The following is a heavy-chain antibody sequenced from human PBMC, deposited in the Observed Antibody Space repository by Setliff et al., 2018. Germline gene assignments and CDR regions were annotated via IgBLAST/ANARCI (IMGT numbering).Heavy chain of an antibody. J-gene: IGHJ3*02. Sequence: SETLSLTCTVSGGSMTYYYWSWIRQPPGKGLEWIGYIQTGGSTNYNPSLKSRVNISVDTSKKQFSLKLSSVTAADTAVYYCARGGGRIRQLGATGVHTFDIWGQGTVVTVSS. D-gene: IGHD1-26*01. CDR3: ARGGGRIRQLGATGVHTFDI. CDR2: IQTGGST. V-gene: IGHV4-4*08. CDR1: GGSMTYYY.